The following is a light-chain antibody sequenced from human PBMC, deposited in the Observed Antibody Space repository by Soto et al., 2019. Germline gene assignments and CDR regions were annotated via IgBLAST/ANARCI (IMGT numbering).Light chain of an antibody. V-gene: IGKV3-20*01. CDR3: PQDTASAQT. CDR1: LSVSSNY. Sequence: TGGTHSAKALCCSPEDRTTLSCRNSLSVSSNYLAWYHQKPGQAPRLLIHSASTRAPGIPDRFSARVAGSDFPHAKCTGCGEEYAQYSSPQDTASAQTFGPGTKVDIK. J-gene: IGKJ3*01. CDR2: SAS.